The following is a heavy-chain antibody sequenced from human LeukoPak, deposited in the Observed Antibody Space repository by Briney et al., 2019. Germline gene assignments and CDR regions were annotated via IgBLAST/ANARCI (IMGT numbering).Heavy chain of an antibody. D-gene: IGHD6-6*01. CDR3: ARDLGSSATSTNWFDP. Sequence: ASVKVSCKASGYAFTSYGISWVRQAPGQGLEWMGWISAYNGNTNYAQKLQGRVTMTTDTSASTAYMELRSLRSDDTAVYYCARDLGSSATSTNWFDPWGQGTLVTVSS. J-gene: IGHJ5*02. CDR2: ISAYNGNT. V-gene: IGHV1-18*01. CDR1: GYAFTSYG.